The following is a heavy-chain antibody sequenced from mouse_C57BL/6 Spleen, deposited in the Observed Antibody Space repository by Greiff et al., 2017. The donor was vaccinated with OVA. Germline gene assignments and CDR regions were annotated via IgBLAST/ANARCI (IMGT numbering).Heavy chain of an antibody. CDR1: GFSLTSYG. D-gene: IGHD2-4*01. J-gene: IGHJ3*01. CDR2: IWSGGST. V-gene: IGHV2-2*01. CDR3: ARNSDDYDGEWFAY. Sequence: QVRLQQSGPGLVQPSQSLSITCTVSGFSLTSYGVHWVRQSPGKGLEWLGVIWSGGSTDYNAAFISRLSISKDNSKSQVFFKRNSLQADDTAIYYCARNSDDYDGEWFAYWGQGTLVTVSA.